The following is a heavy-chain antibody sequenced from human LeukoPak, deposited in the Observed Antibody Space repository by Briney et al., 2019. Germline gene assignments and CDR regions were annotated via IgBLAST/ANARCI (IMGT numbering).Heavy chain of an antibody. CDR2: ISSSSSYI. V-gene: IGHV3-21*01. Sequence: PGGSLRLSCAASGFTFSSYSMNWVRQAPGRGLEWVSSISSSSSYIYYADSVKGRFTISRDNAKNSLYLQMNSLRAEDTAVYYCAKNSGYDSGYYYYGMDVWGQGTTVTVSS. D-gene: IGHD5-12*01. CDR1: GFTFSSYS. CDR3: AKNSGYDSGYYYYGMDV. J-gene: IGHJ6*02.